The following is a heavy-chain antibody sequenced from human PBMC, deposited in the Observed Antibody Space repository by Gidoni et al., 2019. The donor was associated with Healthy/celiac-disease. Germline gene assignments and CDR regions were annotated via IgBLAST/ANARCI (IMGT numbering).Heavy chain of an antibody. V-gene: IGHV4-34*01. Sequence: QVQLQQWGAGLLTPSETLSPTCAVYGWSFRGYYWSWIRQPPGKGLEWIGKINHSGSTNYKPSLKSRVTISVDTSKNQFSLKLSSVTAADTAVYYCARERTYYYGSGSYLNDYWGQGTLVTVSS. CDR2: INHSGST. CDR3: ARERTYYYGSGSYLNDY. J-gene: IGHJ4*02. CDR1: GWSFRGYY. D-gene: IGHD3-10*01.